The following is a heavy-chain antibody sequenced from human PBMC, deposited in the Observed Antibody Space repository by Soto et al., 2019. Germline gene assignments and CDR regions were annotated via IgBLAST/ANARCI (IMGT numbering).Heavy chain of an antibody. V-gene: IGHV4-39*01. CDR1: CGSXCSSSFH. Sequence: PSETLSLTCTVSCGSXCSSSFHWGWIRQPPGKGLEWIGSIYYSGSTYYSPSLRSRVTIPVDTSKNQFSRKLSSVTAADTAMYYCARLGGYYQALDSWGQGTLVTESS. CDR3: ARLGGYYQALDS. D-gene: IGHD3-22*01. CDR2: IYYSGST. J-gene: IGHJ4*02.